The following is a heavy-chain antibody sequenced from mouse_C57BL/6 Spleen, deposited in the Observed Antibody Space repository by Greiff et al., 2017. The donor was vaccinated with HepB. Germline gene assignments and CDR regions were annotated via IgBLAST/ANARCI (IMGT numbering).Heavy chain of an antibody. CDR2: IYPGDGDT. J-gene: IGHJ4*01. Sequence: VQLQQSGPELVKPGASVKISCKASGYAFSSSWMNWVKQRPGKGLEWIGRIYPGDGDTNYNGKFKGKATLTADKSSSTAYMQRSSLTSEDSAVYFCARQDYYGSTLMDYWGQGTSVTVSS. CDR3: ARQDYYGSTLMDY. CDR1: GYAFSSSW. V-gene: IGHV1-82*01. D-gene: IGHD1-1*01.